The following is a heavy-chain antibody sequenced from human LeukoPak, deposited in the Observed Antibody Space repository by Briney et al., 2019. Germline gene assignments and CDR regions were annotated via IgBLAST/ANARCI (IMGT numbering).Heavy chain of an antibody. CDR2: IIPIFGTA. CDR3: ARGGTIFGVVNFDY. V-gene: IGHV1-69*13. D-gene: IGHD3-3*01. CDR1: GGTFSSYA. J-gene: IGHJ4*02. Sequence: GASVKVSCKASGGTFSSYAISWVRQAPGQGLEWMGGIIPIFGTANYAQKFQGRVTIAADESTSTAYMELSSLRSEDTAVYYCARGGTIFGVVNFDYWGQGTLVTVSS.